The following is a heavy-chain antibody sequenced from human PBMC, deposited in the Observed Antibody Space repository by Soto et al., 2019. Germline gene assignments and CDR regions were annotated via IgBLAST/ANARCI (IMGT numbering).Heavy chain of an antibody. J-gene: IGHJ5*02. CDR1: GGSFSGYY. CDR3: ARGRQQLARKGWFDP. Sequence: SETLSLTCAVYGGSFSGYYWSWIRQPPGKGLEWIGEINHSGSTNYNPSLKSRVTISVDTSKNQFSLKLSSVTAADTAVYYCARGRQQLARKGWFDPWGQGTLVTVSS. V-gene: IGHV4-34*01. D-gene: IGHD6-13*01. CDR2: INHSGST.